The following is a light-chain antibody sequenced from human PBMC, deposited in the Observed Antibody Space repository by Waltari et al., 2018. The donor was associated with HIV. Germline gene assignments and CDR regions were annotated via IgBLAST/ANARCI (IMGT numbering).Light chain of an antibody. CDR3: QQYYSFPLT. V-gene: IGKV4-1*01. Sequence: DIAMTQSPDSLAVSLGEKVTINCKSSQTVLHSSSNKNHLAWYQQKVGQRPKLLIYWASTRESGVPDRFIGSGSGTYFSLTIGSLQAEDVAVYYCQQYYSFPLTFGGGTAVEIK. CDR2: WAS. J-gene: IGKJ4*01. CDR1: QTVLHSSSNKNH.